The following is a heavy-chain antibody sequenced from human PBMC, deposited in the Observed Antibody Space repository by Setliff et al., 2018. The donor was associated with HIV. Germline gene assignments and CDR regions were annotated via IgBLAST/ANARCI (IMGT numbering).Heavy chain of an antibody. CDR1: GGSISTYY. V-gene: IGHV4-59*08. CDR3: ARHGDDMGADYFDL. CDR2: VSYSGST. D-gene: IGHD1-1*01. Sequence: PSETLSLTCNVSGGSISTYYWSWIRQPPGKGLEWLGYVSYSGSTNFNPSLESRLAMSVDMSKNHFSLKLRSVTAADTAVYYCARHGDDMGADYFDLWGLGTLVTVSS. J-gene: IGHJ4*02.